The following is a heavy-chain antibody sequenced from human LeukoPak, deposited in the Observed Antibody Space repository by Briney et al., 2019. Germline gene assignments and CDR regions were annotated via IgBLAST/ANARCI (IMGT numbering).Heavy chain of an antibody. CDR3: AQGDYYYDSRVLGYYYGMDV. D-gene: IGHD3-22*01. J-gene: IGHJ6*02. CDR1: GGSISSYY. Sequence: SETLSLTCTVSGGSISSYYWSWIRQPPGKGLEWIGEINHSGSTNYNPSLKSRVTISVDTSKNQFSLKLSSVTAADTAVYYCAQGDYYYDSRVLGYYYGMDVWGQGTTVTVSS. V-gene: IGHV4-34*01. CDR2: INHSGST.